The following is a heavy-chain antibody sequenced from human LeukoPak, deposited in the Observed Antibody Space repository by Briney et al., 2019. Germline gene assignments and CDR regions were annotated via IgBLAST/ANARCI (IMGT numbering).Heavy chain of an antibody. CDR2: ISWNSGSI. Sequence: PGGSLRLSCAASGFTFDDYAMHWVRQAPGKGLEWVSGISWNSGSIGYADSVKGRFTISRDNAKNSLYLQMNSLRAEDTALYYCASSSSKRYYYYYYMDVWGKGTTVTVSS. D-gene: IGHD6-6*01. J-gene: IGHJ6*03. V-gene: IGHV3-9*01. CDR3: ASSSSKRYYYYYYMDV. CDR1: GFTFDDYA.